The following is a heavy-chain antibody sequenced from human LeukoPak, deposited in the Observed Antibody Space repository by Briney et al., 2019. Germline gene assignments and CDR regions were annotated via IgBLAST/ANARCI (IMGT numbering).Heavy chain of an antibody. CDR3: ERAIAARWFFFDY. CDR1: GYSFTSYW. V-gene: IGHV5-51*01. J-gene: IGHJ4*02. CDR2: IYPDDSDT. D-gene: IGHD6-6*01. Sequence: GESLKISCKGSGYSFTSYWIGWVRQMPGKGLKWMGIIYPDDSDTIYSPSFQGQVTISAAKSISTAYLQWSSLKASDTAMYYCERAIAARWFFFDYWGQGTLVTVSS.